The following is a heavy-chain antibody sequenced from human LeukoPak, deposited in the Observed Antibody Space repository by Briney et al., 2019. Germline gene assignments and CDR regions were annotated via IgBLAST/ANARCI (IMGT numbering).Heavy chain of an antibody. CDR2: VYYSGST. D-gene: IGHD3-10*01. CDR3: ARSELLWFGGVNSGFDY. CDR1: GGSISSYY. J-gene: IGHJ4*02. Sequence: SETLSLTCTVSGGSISSYYWSWIRRPPGKGLEWIGYVYYSGSTNYNPSLKSRVTISVDTSENQFSLKLSSVTAADTAVYYCARSELLWFGGVNSGFDYWGQGTLVTVSS. V-gene: IGHV4-59*01.